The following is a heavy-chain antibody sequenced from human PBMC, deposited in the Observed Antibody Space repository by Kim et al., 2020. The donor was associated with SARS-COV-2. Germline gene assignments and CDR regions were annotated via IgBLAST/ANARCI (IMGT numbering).Heavy chain of an antibody. CDR3: ASSITSYGMDV. J-gene: IGHJ6*02. D-gene: IGHD3-10*01. V-gene: IGHV4-34*01. CDR2: T. Sequence: TNYDPPRKSRVTISVDTSKNQFYLKLSSVTAADTAGYYCASSITSYGMDVWGQGTTVTVSS.